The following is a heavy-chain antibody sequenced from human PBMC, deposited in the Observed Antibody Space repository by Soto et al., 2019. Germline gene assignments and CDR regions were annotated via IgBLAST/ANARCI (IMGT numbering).Heavy chain of an antibody. V-gene: IGHV3-21*01. D-gene: IGHD4-4*01. J-gene: IGHJ4*02. CDR2: ISSSSSYI. Sequence: PGGSLRLSCAASGFTFSSYSMNWVRQAPGKGLEWVSSISSSSSYIYYADSVKGRFTISRDNAKNSLYLQMNSLRAEDTAVYYCASDFTHYSNHPFDYWRQGTLVTVSS. CDR1: GFTFSSYS. CDR3: ASDFTHYSNHPFDY.